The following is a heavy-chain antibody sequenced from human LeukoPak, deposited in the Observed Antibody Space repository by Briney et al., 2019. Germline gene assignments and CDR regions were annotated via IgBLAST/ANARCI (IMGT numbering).Heavy chain of an antibody. V-gene: IGHV3-66*01. Sequence: PGGSLRLSCAASGFTFSSNYMSWVRQAPGKGLVWVSVIRSDDTSYYTAYVEDRFFIFRGDSEKSTYLQMMNRRTDDTAAVYCARERGWGDSYYSGMDVWGQGTTVTVSS. J-gene: IGHJ6*02. CDR1: GFTFSSNY. CDR3: ARERGWGDSYYSGMDV. CDR2: IRSDDTS. D-gene: IGHD3-16*01.